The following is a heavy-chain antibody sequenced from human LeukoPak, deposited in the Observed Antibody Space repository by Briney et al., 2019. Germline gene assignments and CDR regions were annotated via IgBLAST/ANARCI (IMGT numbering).Heavy chain of an antibody. V-gene: IGHV3-23*01. CDR1: GFTFSSYA. CDR2: ISGSGGST. CDR3: ARDPSSLYYFDY. Sequence: GSLRLSCAASGFTFSSYAMSWVRQAPGKGLEWVSAISGSGGSTYYADSVKGRFTISRDNSKNTLYLQMNSLRAEDTAVYYCARDPSSLYYFDYWGQGTLVTVSS. D-gene: IGHD6-6*01. J-gene: IGHJ4*02.